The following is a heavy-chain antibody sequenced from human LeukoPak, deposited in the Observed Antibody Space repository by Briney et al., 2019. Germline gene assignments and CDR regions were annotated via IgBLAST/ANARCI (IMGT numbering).Heavy chain of an antibody. V-gene: IGHV3-21*06. CDR1: GFTFSSYT. CDR3: ARASTEYAVTDGFDT. J-gene: IGHJ5*02. CDR2: VSFGSSYI. D-gene: IGHD4-17*01. Sequence: GGSLRLSCAASGFTFSSYTMNWVRQSPGKGLQWVSYVSFGSSYISYADSLKGRFTISRDDAKSSVYLEMTSLRTDDTAVYYCARASTEYAVTDGFDTWGPGTLVTVSS.